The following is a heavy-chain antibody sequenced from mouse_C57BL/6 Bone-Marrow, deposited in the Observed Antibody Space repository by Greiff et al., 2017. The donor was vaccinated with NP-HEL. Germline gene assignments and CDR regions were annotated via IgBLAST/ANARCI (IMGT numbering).Heavy chain of an antibody. J-gene: IGHJ3*01. CDR2: IWSDGST. CDR3: ARQGGMVTTEAWFAY. V-gene: IGHV2-6-1*01. Sequence: VMLVESGPGLVAPSQSLSITCTVSGFSLTSYGVHWVRQPPGKGLEWLVVIWSDGSTTYNSALKSRLSISKDNSKSQVFLKMNSLQTDDTAMYYCARQGGMVTTEAWFAYWGQGTLVTVSA. D-gene: IGHD2-2*01. CDR1: GFSLTSYG.